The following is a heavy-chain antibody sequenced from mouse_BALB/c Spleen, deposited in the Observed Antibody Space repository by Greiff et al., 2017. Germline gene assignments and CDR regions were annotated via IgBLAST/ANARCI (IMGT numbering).Heavy chain of an antibody. Sequence: EVKLVESGGGLVQPGGSRKLSCAASGFTFSSFGMHWVRQAPEKGLEWVAYISSGSSTIYYADTVKGRFTISRDNPKNTLFLQMTSIRSEDTAMYYCARWGTTVVRAMDYWGQGTSVTVSS. V-gene: IGHV5-17*02. CDR1: GFTFSSFG. CDR2: ISSGSSTI. CDR3: ARWGTTVVRAMDY. J-gene: IGHJ4*01. D-gene: IGHD1-1*01.